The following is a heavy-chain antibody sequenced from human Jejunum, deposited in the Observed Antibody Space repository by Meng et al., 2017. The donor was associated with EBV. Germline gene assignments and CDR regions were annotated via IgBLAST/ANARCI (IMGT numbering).Heavy chain of an antibody. CDR1: GGSVNSGNVY. Sequence: QLQESGPGLVKPSETLSLTCPVSGGSVNSGNVYWSWIRQPPGKGLEWIGYIYYSGSTNYIPSLKSRVTISLDTSKNQFSLKLSPVTAADTAVYYCAGLRYSGYDRAFDYWGQGALVTVSS. CDR2: IYYSGST. CDR3: AGLRYSGYDRAFDY. J-gene: IGHJ4*02. D-gene: IGHD5-12*01. V-gene: IGHV4-61*01.